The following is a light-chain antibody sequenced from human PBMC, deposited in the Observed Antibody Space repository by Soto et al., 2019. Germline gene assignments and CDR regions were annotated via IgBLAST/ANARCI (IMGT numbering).Light chain of an antibody. J-gene: IGKJ2*01. CDR2: GTS. Sequence: DIQMTQSPSSLSASVGDRVTITCRASQNIDKNLNWYQQKPGTATKLLIFGTSNLHSRVPSRFSGSGSGTDFTLTISSLQPEDFATYYCQQSHSTPPITFGQGTRLEI. V-gene: IGKV1-39*01. CDR3: QQSHSTPPIT. CDR1: QNIDKN.